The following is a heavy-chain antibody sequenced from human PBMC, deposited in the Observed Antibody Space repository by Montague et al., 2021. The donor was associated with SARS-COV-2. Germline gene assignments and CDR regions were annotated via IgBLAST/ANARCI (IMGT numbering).Heavy chain of an antibody. CDR2: INYSGTT. J-gene: IGHJ4*02. V-gene: IGHV4-39*01. Sequence: SETLSLTCSVSGGSITDRTYYWGCIRQSPGKRLEWIGSINYSGTTYYNPSLKSRVTISLDTAKNQFSLKMTSVTAADTAVYYCARLGCIAAAGNWGQGTLVTVSS. D-gene: IGHD6-13*01. CDR1: GGSITDRTYY. CDR3: ARLGCIAAAGN.